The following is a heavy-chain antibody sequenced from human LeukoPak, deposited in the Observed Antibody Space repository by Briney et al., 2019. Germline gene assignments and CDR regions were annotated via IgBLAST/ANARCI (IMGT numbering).Heavy chain of an antibody. J-gene: IGHJ4*02. CDR2: ISTYNGNT. CDR3: AREVAGDVDTALCYFDY. Sequence: ASVKDSCKASGYTFTSYGISWVRQAPGQGLEWMGWISTYNGNTNYAQKLQGRVTMTTDTSTSTAYMELRSLRSDDTAVYYCAREVAGDVDTALCYFDYWGQGTLVTVSS. V-gene: IGHV1-18*01. CDR1: GYTFTSYG. D-gene: IGHD5-18*01.